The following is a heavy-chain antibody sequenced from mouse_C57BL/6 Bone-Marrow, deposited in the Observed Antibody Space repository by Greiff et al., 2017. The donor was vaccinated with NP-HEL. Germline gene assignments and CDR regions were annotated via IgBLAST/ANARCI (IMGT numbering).Heavy chain of an antibody. CDR1: GYTFTSYW. J-gene: IGHJ3*01. CDR2: INPSHGGT. CDR3: ARGGGTAQAPAWFAY. Sequence: QVQLQQPGTELVKPGASVKLSCKASGYTFTSYWMHWVKQRPGQGLAWIGNINPSHGGTHYHSKFKRKATLTVDNSSRPAYLQLSSLTSEDAAVYYCARGGGTAQAPAWFAYWGQGTLVTVSA. V-gene: IGHV1-53*01. D-gene: IGHD3-2*02.